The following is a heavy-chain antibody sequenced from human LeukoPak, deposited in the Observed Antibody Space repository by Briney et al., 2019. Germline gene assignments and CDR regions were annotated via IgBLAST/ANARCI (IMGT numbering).Heavy chain of an antibody. V-gene: IGHV3-20*04. CDR3: ARDKSNYFFDY. J-gene: IGHJ4*02. Sequence: RTGGSLRLSCAASGFTFDDYGMNWVRQAPGKGLEWVSGINWNGGNTDYADSVKGRFTISRDNAKKSLYLQMNSLRAKDTALYYCARDKSNYFFDYWGQGTLVTVSS. CDR1: GFTFDDYG. CDR2: INWNGGNT. D-gene: IGHD4-11*01.